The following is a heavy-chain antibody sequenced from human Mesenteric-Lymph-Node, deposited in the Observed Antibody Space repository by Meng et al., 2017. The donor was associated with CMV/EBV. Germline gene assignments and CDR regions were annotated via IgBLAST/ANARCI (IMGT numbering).Heavy chain of an antibody. D-gene: IGHD3-16*01. V-gene: IGHV3-30*02. J-gene: IGHJ4*02. CDR1: GFAFNAHS. Sequence: LSLTGAASGFAFNAHSVHWVRQFPGQGLEWVAFIRFDGSNENYADSVRGRFIISRDNSKNTLSLQMNILRPEDTAVYFCATDRAQSGGYYFDFWGQGTLVTVSS. CDR2: IRFDGSNE. CDR3: ATDRAQSGGYYFDF.